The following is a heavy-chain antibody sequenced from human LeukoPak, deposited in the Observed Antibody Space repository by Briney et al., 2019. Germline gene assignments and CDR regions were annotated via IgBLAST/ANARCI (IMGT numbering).Heavy chain of an antibody. Sequence: ASVKVSCKASGYTFTSYGISWVRQAPGQGLEWMGWISAYNGNTNYAQKLQGRVTMTTDTSTSTAYMELRSLRSEDTAVYYCASSKRSTVVTDWGQGTLVTVSS. D-gene: IGHD4-17*01. J-gene: IGHJ4*02. CDR2: ISAYNGNT. V-gene: IGHV1-18*01. CDR1: GYTFTSYG. CDR3: ASSKRSTVVTD.